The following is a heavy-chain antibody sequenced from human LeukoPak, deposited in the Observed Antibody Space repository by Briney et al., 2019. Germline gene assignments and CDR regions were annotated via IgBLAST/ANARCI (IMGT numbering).Heavy chain of an antibody. Sequence: SETLSLTCTVSGGSISSGGYYWSWVRQHPGKGLEWIGHIYNSGSTSYSPSLKSRVTISVDTSKNQFSLKLSSVTAADTAVYYCARLPTNYYYDSSGYSGDYWGQGTLVTVSS. J-gene: IGHJ4*02. CDR3: ARLPTNYYYDSSGYSGDY. V-gene: IGHV4-39*01. CDR2: IYNSGST. D-gene: IGHD3-22*01. CDR1: GGSISSGGYY.